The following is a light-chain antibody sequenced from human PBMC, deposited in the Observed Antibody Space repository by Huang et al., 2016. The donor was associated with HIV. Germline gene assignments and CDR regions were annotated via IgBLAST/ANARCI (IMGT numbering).Light chain of an antibody. CDR2: GAS. CDR3: QQYNKWPMYT. Sequence: EIVMTQSPATLSVSPGERATLSCRASQSVSSNLAWYQQKPGQAPRLRIYGASTRATGIPARFSGSGSGTEFTLTISSLQSEDFAVYYCQQYNKWPMYTFGQGTKLEIK. V-gene: IGKV3-15*01. J-gene: IGKJ2*01. CDR1: QSVSSN.